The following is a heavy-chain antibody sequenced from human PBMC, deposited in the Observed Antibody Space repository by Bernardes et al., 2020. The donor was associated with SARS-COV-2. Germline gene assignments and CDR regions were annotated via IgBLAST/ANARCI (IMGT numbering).Heavy chain of an antibody. CDR1: GYTFTTYG. V-gene: IGHV1-18*01. CDR2: VSTYNGNT. CDR3: ARDDCDGGSCYHGDY. Sequence: ASEKVSCKASGYTFTTYGISWVRQAPGQGLEWMGWVSTYNGNTDYAQKVQGRVTMTTDTSTSTAYMELRSLTSDDTAVYYCARDDCDGGSCYHGDYWGQGTLVTVFS. J-gene: IGHJ4*02. D-gene: IGHD2-15*01.